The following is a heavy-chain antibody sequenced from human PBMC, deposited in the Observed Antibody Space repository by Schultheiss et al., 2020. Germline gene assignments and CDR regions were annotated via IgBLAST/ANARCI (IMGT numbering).Heavy chain of an antibody. CDR2: FDPEDGET. CDR1: GYTLTELS. Sequence: ASVKVSCKVSGYTLTELSMHWVRQAPGKGLEWMGGFDPEDGETIYAQKFQGRVTMTEDTSTDTAYMELSSLRSEDTAVYYCATVSGYSGSYVPRFDYWGQGTLVTGSS. D-gene: IGHD3-3*01. CDR3: ATVSGYSGSYVPRFDY. J-gene: IGHJ4*02. V-gene: IGHV1-24*01.